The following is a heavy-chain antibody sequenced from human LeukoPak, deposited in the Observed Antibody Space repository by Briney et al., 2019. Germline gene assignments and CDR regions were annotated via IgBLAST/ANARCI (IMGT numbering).Heavy chain of an antibody. J-gene: IGHJ5*02. Sequence: SETLFLTCAVYGGSFTGYYWSWIRQPPGKGLEWIGEGDHTGGTKYNPSLKSRVTISADSSKNQFSLKWYSVTAADTGLYYCAKNAQRGFSFDPWGQGTLVIVAS. V-gene: IGHV4-34*01. CDR2: GDHTGGT. CDR1: GGSFTGYY. D-gene: IGHD2/OR15-2a*01. CDR3: AKNAQRGFSFDP.